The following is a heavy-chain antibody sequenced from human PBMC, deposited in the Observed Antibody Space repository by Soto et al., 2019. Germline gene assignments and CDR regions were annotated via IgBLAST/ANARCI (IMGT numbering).Heavy chain of an antibody. J-gene: IGHJ6*02. CDR2: ISSSSSYI. CDR3: ARDQKRAAAGGEYGYYYYYGMDV. D-gene: IGHD6-13*01. Sequence: VQLVESGGGLVKPGGSLRLSCAASGFTFSSYSMNWVRQAPGKGLEWVSSISSSSSYIYYADSVKGRFTLTRDNAKNSLYLQMTSLRAEDTAVYYCARDQKRAAAGGEYGYYYYYGMDVWGQGTTVTVSS. V-gene: IGHV3-21*01. CDR1: GFTFSSYS.